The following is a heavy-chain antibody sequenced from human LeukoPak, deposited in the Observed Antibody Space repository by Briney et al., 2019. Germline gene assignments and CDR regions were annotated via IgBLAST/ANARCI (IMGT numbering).Heavy chain of an antibody. CDR3: AKDQQQLVPYYYYYYGMDV. J-gene: IGHJ6*02. D-gene: IGHD6-13*01. CDR2: ISGSGGST. CDR1: GFTFSSYA. V-gene: IGHV3-23*01. Sequence: GGSLRLSCAASGFTFSSYAMSWVPRAPGKGLEWVSAISGSGGSTYYAESVKGRFTISRDNSKNTLYLQMNSLRAEDTAVYYCAKDQQQLVPYYYYYYGMDVWGQGTTVTVSS.